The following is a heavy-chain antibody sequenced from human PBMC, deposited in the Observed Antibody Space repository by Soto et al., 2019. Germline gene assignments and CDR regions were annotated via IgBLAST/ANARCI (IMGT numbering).Heavy chain of an antibody. Sequence: PWGSLRLSCAASGFTFSRYSMNWVRQAPGKGLEWVSSISSSSSYIYYADSVKGRFTISRDNAKNSLYLQMSSLRAEDTAVYYCVRDAGGYSGYEEGLFDYWGQGTLVTVSS. CDR2: ISSSSSYI. CDR3: VRDAGGYSGYEEGLFDY. V-gene: IGHV3-21*01. D-gene: IGHD5-12*01. CDR1: GFTFSRYS. J-gene: IGHJ4*02.